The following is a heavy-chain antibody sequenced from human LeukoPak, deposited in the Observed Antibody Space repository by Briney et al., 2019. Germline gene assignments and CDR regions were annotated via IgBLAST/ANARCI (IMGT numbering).Heavy chain of an antibody. J-gene: IGHJ4*02. Sequence: GASVKVSCKASGGTFSSYAISWVRQAPGQGLEWMGWINPNSGGTNYAQKFQGRVTMTRDTSISTAYMELSRLRSDDTAVYYCARGLGYSSGWYIYWGQGTLVTVSS. CDR1: GGTFSSYA. CDR3: ARGLGYSSGWYIY. V-gene: IGHV1-2*02. CDR2: INPNSGGT. D-gene: IGHD6-19*01.